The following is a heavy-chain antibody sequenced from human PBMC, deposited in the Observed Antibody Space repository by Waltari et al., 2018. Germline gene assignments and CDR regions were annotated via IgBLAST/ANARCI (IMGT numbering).Heavy chain of an antibody. J-gene: IGHJ3*02. D-gene: IGHD6-13*01. CDR2: IYHSGST. CDR1: GYSISSGSY. CDR3: ARTSGIADAFDI. Sequence: QVQLQESGPGLVKPSETLSLTCAVSGYSISSGSYWGWIRQPPGKGLEWIGSIYHSGSTYYNPSLKSRVTISVDTSKNQFSLKLSSVTAADTAVYYCARTSGIADAFDIWGQGTMVTVSS. V-gene: IGHV4-38-2*01.